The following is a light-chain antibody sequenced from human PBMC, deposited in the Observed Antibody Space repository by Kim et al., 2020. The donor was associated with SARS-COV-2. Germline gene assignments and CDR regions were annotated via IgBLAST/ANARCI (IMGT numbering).Light chain of an antibody. J-gene: IGKJ1*01. CDR2: DAS. V-gene: IGKV3-11*01. CDR1: QSVSSY. CDR3: QQRSSWPRT. Sequence: EIVLTQSPATLSLSPGERATPSCRASQSVSSYLAWYQQKPGQAPRLLISDASSRATGIPARFSGSGSGTDFTLSISSLEPEDFAVYYCQQRSSWPRTFGQGTKVDIK.